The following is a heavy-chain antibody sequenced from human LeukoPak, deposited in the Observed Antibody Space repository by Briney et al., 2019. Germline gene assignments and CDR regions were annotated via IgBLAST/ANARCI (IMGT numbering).Heavy chain of an antibody. CDR2: IYYSGST. D-gene: IGHD3-3*01. CDR3: ARGLDYDFWSGYPYYYYYGMDV. V-gene: IGHV4-59*01. Sequence: PSETLSLTCTVSGGSISSYYWSWIRQPPGKGLEWIGYIYYSGSTNYNPSLKSRVTISVDTSKNQFSLKLSSVTAADTAVYYCARGLDYDFWSGYPYYYYYGMDVWGQGTTVTVSS. J-gene: IGHJ6*02. CDR1: GGSISSYY.